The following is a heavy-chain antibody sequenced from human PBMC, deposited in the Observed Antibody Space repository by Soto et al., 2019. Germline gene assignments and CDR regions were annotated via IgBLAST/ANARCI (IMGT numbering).Heavy chain of an antibody. CDR2: ISGSGGST. CDR3: ANDLTLKWRVPMGGYFQH. J-gene: IGHJ1*01. D-gene: IGHD6-19*01. CDR1: GFTFSSYA. V-gene: IGHV3-23*01. Sequence: GGSLRLSCAASGFTFSSYAMSWVRQAPGKGLEWVSAISGSGGSTYYADSVKGRFTISRDNSKNTLYLQMNSLRAEDTAVYYSANDLTLKWRVPMGGYFQHWGQGTLVTVSS.